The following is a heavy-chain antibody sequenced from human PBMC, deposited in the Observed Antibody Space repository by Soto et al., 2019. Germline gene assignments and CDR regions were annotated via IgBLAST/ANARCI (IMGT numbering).Heavy chain of an antibody. CDR3: AHAGDYDLLSFDH. Sequence: QITLKESGPPLVRPAQTLTLTCAFSGFSLTTTHMGVAWIRQPPGKALEWLALIYWDDEKRYSPSLKNRLAISKDTSRNRVVLTITNMNPEDTGTYFCAHAGDYDLLSFDHWGPGTLVTVSS. D-gene: IGHD4-17*01. J-gene: IGHJ4*02. CDR1: GFSLTTTHMG. CDR2: IYWDDEK. V-gene: IGHV2-5*02.